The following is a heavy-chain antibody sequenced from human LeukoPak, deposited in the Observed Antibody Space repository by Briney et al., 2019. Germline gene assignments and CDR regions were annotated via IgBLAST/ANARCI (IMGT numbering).Heavy chain of an antibody. D-gene: IGHD4-23*01. CDR2: IRYDGNNK. J-gene: IGHJ4*02. CDR1: GFIFSSYG. V-gene: IGHV3-30*02. Sequence: GGSLRLSCAASGFIFSSYGMHWVRQAPGKGLEWVAFIRYDGNNKYYADSVKGRFTISRDNSKNTLYLQMNSLRTEDTAVYYCAKGGATVVDYWGQGSLVTVSS. CDR3: AKGGATVVDY.